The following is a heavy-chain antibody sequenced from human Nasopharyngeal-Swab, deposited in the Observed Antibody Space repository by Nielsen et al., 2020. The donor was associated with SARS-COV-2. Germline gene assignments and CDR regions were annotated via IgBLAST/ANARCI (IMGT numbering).Heavy chain of an antibody. J-gene: IGHJ1*01. CDR1: GFNVSNNY. V-gene: IGHV3-53*01. CDR3: ASAVTGPLY. D-gene: IGHD4-11*01. Sequence: GESLKISCAASGFNVSNNYMTWVRQAPGKGLEWVSIIYSSGSIYHAGSVKGRFIISRDTSKNTLSLRMNSLRVEDTAVYYCASAVTGPLYWGQGTLVTVSS. CDR2: IYSSGSI.